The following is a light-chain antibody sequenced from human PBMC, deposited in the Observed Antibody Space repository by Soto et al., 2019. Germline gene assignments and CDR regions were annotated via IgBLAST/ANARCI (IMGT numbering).Light chain of an antibody. CDR1: QSISSY. CDR3: QQSYSTPFP. J-gene: IGKJ3*01. Sequence: DNQLTQSPSSLSASVGDRVTITCRASQSISSYLNWYQQKPGKAPKLLIYATSSLQSGVPSRFSGSGSGTDLTLTISSLQPEDFATYYCQQSYSTPFPFGPGTQGDIK. CDR2: ATS. V-gene: IGKV1-39*01.